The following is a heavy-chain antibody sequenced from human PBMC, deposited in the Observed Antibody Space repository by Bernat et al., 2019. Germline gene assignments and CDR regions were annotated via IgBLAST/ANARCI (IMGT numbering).Heavy chain of an antibody. D-gene: IGHD5/OR15-5a*01. CDR3: VRSVSGAAGFFDY. V-gene: IGHV3-74*01. CDR1: GFTFSGDW. J-gene: IGHJ4*02. Sequence: EVKLVESGGGLIQPGGSLRLSCAASGFTFSGDWMHWVRQVPGKGLVWVSRINGDGTITVYAASVKSRFTISRDNAKNTLYLQMNSLRVEDTAVYYCVRSVSGAAGFFDYWGPGSLVTVSS. CDR2: INGDGTIT.